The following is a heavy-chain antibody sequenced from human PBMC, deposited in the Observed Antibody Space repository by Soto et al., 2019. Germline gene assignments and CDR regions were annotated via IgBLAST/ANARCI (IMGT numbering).Heavy chain of an antibody. CDR1: GGSISSSGYY. D-gene: IGHD2-2*02. CDR3: ARAHCSSTSCYTTVFDL. V-gene: IGHV4-31*03. Sequence: TQSLSCKVSGGSISSSGYYSSWARPQTRKGLEWIGYIYYSGSTYYNPSLKSRVTISVDTSKNPFSLKLSSVTAADTAVYYCARAHCSSTSCYTTVFDLLRQGTLVTVSS. J-gene: IGHJ5*02. CDR2: IYYSGST.